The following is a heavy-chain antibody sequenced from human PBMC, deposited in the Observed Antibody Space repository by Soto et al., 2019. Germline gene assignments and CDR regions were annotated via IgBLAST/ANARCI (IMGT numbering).Heavy chain of an antibody. J-gene: IGHJ4*02. V-gene: IGHV3-30*18. CDR2: ISYDGSNK. D-gene: IGHD3-22*01. Sequence: GGSLRLSCAASGFTFSSYGMHWVLQAPGKGLEWVAVISYDGSNKYYADSVKGRFTISRDNSKNTLYLQMNSLRAEDTAVYYCAKDDSRDPALAYRGQGTLVTVSS. CDR1: GFTFSSYG. CDR3: AKDDSRDPALAY.